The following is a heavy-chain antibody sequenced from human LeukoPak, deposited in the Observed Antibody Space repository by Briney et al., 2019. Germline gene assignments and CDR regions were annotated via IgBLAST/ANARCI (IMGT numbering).Heavy chain of an antibody. D-gene: IGHD1-26*01. CDR3: ARSSGSYSVIDY. V-gene: IGHV3-21*01. Sequence: GGSLRLSCAASGFTFNTYSMNWVRQAPGKGLEWVSFISSGSSYIYYADSVKGRFTISRDNAKNSLYLQMNSLRAEDTAVYYCARSSGSYSVIDYWGQGTLVTVSS. CDR2: ISSGSSYI. J-gene: IGHJ4*02. CDR1: GFTFNTYS.